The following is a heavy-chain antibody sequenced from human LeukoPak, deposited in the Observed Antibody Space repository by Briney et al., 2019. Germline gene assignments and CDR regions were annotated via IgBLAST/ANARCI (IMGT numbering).Heavy chain of an antibody. CDR3: AKGRVLLWFGDHGGFDY. V-gene: IGHV3-23*01. CDR2: ISGSGGST. CDR1: GFTFSSYA. D-gene: IGHD3-10*01. J-gene: IGHJ4*02. Sequence: GGSLRLSCAASGFTFSSYAMSWVRQAPGKGLEWVSGISGSGGSTYYADSVKGRFTISRDNSKNTVYLQMNSLRAEDTAVYYCAKGRVLLWFGDHGGFDYWGQGTLVTVSS.